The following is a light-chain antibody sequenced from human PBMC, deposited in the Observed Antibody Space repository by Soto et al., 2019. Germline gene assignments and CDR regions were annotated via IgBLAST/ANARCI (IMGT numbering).Light chain of an antibody. CDR3: CSYAGTSRV. CDR1: SSDVGSYNL. Sequence: QSALTQPASVSGSPGQSITISCTGTSSDVGSYNLVSWYQQHPGKAPKLMIYEVSKRPSGVSNRFSGSKSGNTASLTISGLQDEDEADYYCCSYAGTSRVFGGGTKLTVL. J-gene: IGLJ3*02. V-gene: IGLV2-23*02. CDR2: EVS.